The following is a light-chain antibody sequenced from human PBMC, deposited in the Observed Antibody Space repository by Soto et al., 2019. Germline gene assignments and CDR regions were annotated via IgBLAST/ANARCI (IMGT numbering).Light chain of an antibody. V-gene: IGKV3-20*01. CDR1: QSVSSSY. CDR3: QRYKNCPLT. Sequence: EIVLTQSPGTLSLSPEERATLPCRASQSVSSSYLAWYQHKPGQTPRRLIYDTSTRATGVPARFSGSRSGTEFALTLNSLQPEAFAVDYCQRYKNCPLTFGGGTKVDIK. CDR2: DTS. J-gene: IGKJ4*01.